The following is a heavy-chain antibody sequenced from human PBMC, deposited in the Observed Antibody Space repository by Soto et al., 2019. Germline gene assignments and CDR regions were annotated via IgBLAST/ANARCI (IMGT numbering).Heavy chain of an antibody. CDR1: GFTFSRYW. D-gene: IGHD6-13*01. V-gene: IGHV3-74*01. J-gene: IGHJ4*02. Sequence: EVQLVESGGGLVQPGGSLRLSCAASGFTFSRYWMHWVRQAPGKGLVWVSRINRDGSSTSYADSVKGRFTISRDNAKNPLYLQMTSLRAEDTAVYYCAGRYNSNWSYWGQGTLVTVSS. CDR2: INRDGSST. CDR3: AGRYNSNWSY.